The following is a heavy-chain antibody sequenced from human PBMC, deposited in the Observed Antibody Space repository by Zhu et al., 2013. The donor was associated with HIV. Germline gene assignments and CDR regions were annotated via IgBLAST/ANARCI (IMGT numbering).Heavy chain of an antibody. Sequence: QVQLVESGGGVVQPGRSLRLSCAASGFTFSSYGMHWVRQAPGKGLEWVAVIWYDGSNKYYADSVKGRFTISRDNSKNTLYLQMNSLRAEDTAVYYCARGSYSSSSGWYFDLWGRGTLVTVSS. CDR3: ARGSYSSSSGWYFDL. D-gene: IGHD6-6*01. CDR2: IWYDGSNK. V-gene: IGHV3-33*01. CDR1: GFTFSSYG. J-gene: IGHJ2*01.